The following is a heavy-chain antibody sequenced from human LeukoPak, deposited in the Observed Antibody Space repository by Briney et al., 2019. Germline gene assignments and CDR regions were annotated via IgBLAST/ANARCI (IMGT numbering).Heavy chain of an antibody. CDR1: GFSFSDYG. Sequence: GGSLRLSCAASGFSFSDYGVHWVRQAPGKGLEWVAVIWYDGSIKYYVDSVKGRFTISRDNSRNTVYLQMNSLRAEDTAVYYCVKGFNWYFNLWGRGTLVTVSS. CDR2: IWYDGSIK. J-gene: IGHJ2*01. V-gene: IGHV3-33*06. CDR3: VKGFNWYFNL.